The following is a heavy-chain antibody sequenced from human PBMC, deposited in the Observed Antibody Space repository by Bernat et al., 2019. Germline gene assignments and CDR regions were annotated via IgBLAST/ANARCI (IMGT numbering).Heavy chain of an antibody. V-gene: IGHV3-7*03. CDR2: IKEDGSGK. CDR1: GFMFSTYW. CDR3: AREDSGVKGIFFDY. Sequence: DVQLVGSGGGLVQPGGSLRFSCSASGFMFSTYWMSWVRQAPWKGLEWVTNIKEDGSGKYYVDSVKGRFTISRDNAKNSLYQQMNSLRAEDTAVYYCAREDSGVKGIFFDYWGQGILVTVSS. J-gene: IGHJ4*02. D-gene: IGHD1-26*01.